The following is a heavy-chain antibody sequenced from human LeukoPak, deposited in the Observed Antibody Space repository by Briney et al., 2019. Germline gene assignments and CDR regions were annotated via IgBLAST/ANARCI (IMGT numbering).Heavy chain of an antibody. CDR2: ISYDGSNK. CDR1: EFTFSSYA. J-gene: IGHJ1*01. V-gene: IGHV3-30-3*01. Sequence: GGSLRLSCAASEFTFSSYAMHWVRQAPGKGLEWVSLISYDGSNKYYADSLKGRFTISRDNSKNTLYLQMNSLRAEDTAVYYCARAHISFSSSSPLQHWGQGTLVTVSS. CDR3: ARAHISFSSSSPLQH. D-gene: IGHD6-6*01.